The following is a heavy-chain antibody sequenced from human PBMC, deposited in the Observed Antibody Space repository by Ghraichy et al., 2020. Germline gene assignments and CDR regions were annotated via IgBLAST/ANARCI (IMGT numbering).Heavy chain of an antibody. D-gene: IGHD5/OR15-5a*01. CDR2: ISTYNGNT. Sequence: ASVKVSCKASGYTFISYDVSWLRQAPGQGLEWMGWISTYNGNTQYAQKFQGRVTMTTDTSTSTAYLELRSLRSDDTAVYFCARDRPPPLRPSLDYWGQGTLVTVSS. CDR3: ARDRPPPLRPSLDY. CDR1: GYTFISYD. J-gene: IGHJ4*02. V-gene: IGHV1-18*04.